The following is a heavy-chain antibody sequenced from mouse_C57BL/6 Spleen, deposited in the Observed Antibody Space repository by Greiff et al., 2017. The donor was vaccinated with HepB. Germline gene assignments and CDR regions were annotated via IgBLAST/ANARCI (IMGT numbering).Heavy chain of an antibody. CDR1: GFTFSSYA. D-gene: IGHD1-1*01. J-gene: IGHJ2*01. Sequence: EVKLVESGEGLVKPGGSLKLSCAASGFTFSSYAMSWVRQTPEKRLEWVADISSGGDYIYYVDTVKGRNTISRDNARNTLYLQMSSLKSEDTAMYYCTRDPVVYYYGSSPYVDYWGQGTTLTVSA. CDR3: TRDPVVYYYGSSPYVDY. CDR2: ISSGGDYI. V-gene: IGHV5-9-1*02.